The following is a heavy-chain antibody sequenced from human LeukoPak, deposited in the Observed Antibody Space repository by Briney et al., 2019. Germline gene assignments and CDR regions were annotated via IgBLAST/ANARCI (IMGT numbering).Heavy chain of an antibody. CDR3: ARGQRITIFGVAIHY. CDR1: GYTFTGYY. CDR2: INPNSGGT. D-gene: IGHD3-3*01. J-gene: IGHJ4*02. Sequence: ASVKVSCKASGYTFTGYYMHWVRQAPGQGLEWMGWINPNSGGTNYAQKFQGRVTMTRDTSISTAYMELSRLRSDDTAVYYCARGQRITIFGVAIHYWGQGTLVTVSS. V-gene: IGHV1-2*02.